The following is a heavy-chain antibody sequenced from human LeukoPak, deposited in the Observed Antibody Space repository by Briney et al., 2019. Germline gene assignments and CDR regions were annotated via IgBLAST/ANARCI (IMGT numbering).Heavy chain of an antibody. CDR3: ARGRLPSTYSSSRNWFDP. D-gene: IGHD6-13*01. CDR2: MNPNSGNT. Sequence: GASVKVSCKASGYTFTGYYMHWVRQAPGQGLEWMGWMNPNSGNTGYAQKFQGRVTMTRNTSISTAYMELSSLRSEDTAVYYCARGRLPSTYSSSRNWFDPWGQGTLVTVSS. V-gene: IGHV1-8*02. CDR1: GYTFTGYY. J-gene: IGHJ5*02.